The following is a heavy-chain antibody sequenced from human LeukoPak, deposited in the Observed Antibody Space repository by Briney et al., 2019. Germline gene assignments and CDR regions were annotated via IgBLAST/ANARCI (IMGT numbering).Heavy chain of an antibody. CDR3: ARVRSSGYPNWFDP. J-gene: IGHJ5*02. CDR1: GGSISSYY. Sequence: SETLSLTCTVSGGSISSYYWSWIRQPPGKGLEWIGYIYYSGSTNYNPSLKSQVTISVDTSKNQFSLRLSSVTAADTAVYYCARVRSSGYPNWFDPWGQGTLVTVSS. CDR2: IYYSGST. V-gene: IGHV4-59*01. D-gene: IGHD3-22*01.